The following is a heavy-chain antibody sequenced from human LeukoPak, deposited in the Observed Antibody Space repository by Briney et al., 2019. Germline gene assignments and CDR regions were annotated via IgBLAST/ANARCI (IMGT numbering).Heavy chain of an antibody. D-gene: IGHD6-13*01. CDR1: GYTFTSYG. CDR3: ARTIYSSSWYFGWFDP. CDR2: ISAYNGNT. J-gene: IGHJ5*02. Sequence: ASVKVSCKASGYTFTSYGISWVRQAPGQGLEWMGWISAYNGNTNYAQKLQGRVTMTTDTSTSTAYMELRSLRSDDTAVYYRARTIYSSSWYFGWFDPWGQGTLVTVSS. V-gene: IGHV1-18*01.